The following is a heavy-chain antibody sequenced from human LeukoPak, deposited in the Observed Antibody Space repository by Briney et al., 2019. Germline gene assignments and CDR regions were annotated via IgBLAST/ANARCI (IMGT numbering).Heavy chain of an antibody. J-gene: IGHJ3*01. Sequence: GGSLRLSCAASGFTFNSSGMNWVGQAPGEGLEWVSYITAGATTIFYSDSVKGRFTVSRDNAKNSLYLQMNSLRDEDTAVYYCARDLSYGDSWGQGTVVTVSS. V-gene: IGHV3-48*02. CDR1: GFTFNSSG. CDR3: ARDLSYGDS. D-gene: IGHD4-17*01. CDR2: ITAGATTI.